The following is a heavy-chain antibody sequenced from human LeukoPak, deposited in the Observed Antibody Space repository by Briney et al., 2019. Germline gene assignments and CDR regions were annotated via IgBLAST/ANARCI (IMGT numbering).Heavy chain of an antibody. CDR1: GFTFSSYA. V-gene: IGHV3-23*01. CDR2: ISGSGGST. Sequence: PGRSLRLSCAASGFTFSSYAMSWVRQAPGKGLEWVSAISGSGGSTYYADSVKGRFTISRDNCRDTLYLQMNSLRAEDTAVYYCAKGYYDYVWGSYYFDYWGQGTLVTVSS. D-gene: IGHD3-16*01. CDR3: AKGYYDYVWGSYYFDY. J-gene: IGHJ4*02.